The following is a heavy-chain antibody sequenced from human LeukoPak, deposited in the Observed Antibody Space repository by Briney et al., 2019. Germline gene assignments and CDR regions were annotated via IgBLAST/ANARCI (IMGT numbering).Heavy chain of an antibody. CDR2: MIPILGIA. V-gene: IGHV1-69*04. J-gene: IGHJ3*02. Sequence: ASVKLSCKASVATFTSYAISWVRQSPGQGLEWMGRMIPILGIANYAQKFQGRVTITADKSTSTAYMELSSLRSEDRGVYYCATPQYDILTGCSKDAFDIWGQGTMFTVSS. CDR1: VATFTSYA. CDR3: ATPQYDILTGCSKDAFDI. D-gene: IGHD3-9*01.